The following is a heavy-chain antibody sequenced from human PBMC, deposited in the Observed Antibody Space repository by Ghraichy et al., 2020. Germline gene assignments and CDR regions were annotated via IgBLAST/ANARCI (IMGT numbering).Heavy chain of an antibody. Sequence: ASLKVSCKASGYTFTDNYIHWVRQAPGEGLEWMGWINPHSGDTKYAETFQGRVTMTRDTSTNTAYMELSGLRNEDTAVYFCSRRSASSDRFDPWGQGTLVTIS. CDR3: SRRSASSDRFDP. J-gene: IGHJ5*02. CDR2: INPHSGDT. CDR1: GYTFTDNY. V-gene: IGHV1-2*02.